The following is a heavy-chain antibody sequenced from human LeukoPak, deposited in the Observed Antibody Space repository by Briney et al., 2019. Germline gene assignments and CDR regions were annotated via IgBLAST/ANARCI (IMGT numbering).Heavy chain of an antibody. CDR3: ARDQGWLQFDN. CDR1: GFSFSSYW. J-gene: IGHJ4*02. Sequence: GGSLRLSCAASGFSFSSYWMSWVRQAPGKGLEWVANIKEDGSEKYYVDSLKGRFTISRDNAKSSLSLQLSSLRAEDTAVYYCARDQGWLQFDNWGQGTLVTVSS. V-gene: IGHV3-7*05. CDR2: IKEDGSEK. D-gene: IGHD5-12*01.